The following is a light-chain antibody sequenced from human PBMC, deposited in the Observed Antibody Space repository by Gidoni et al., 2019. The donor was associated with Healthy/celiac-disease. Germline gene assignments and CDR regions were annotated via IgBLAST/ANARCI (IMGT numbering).Light chain of an antibody. V-gene: IGKV4-1*01. Sequence: DIVMTQSPDSLAVSLGERATINCKSSQSVLYSSNNKNYLAWYQQNPGQPPKLLIYWASTRESGVPDRFSGSGSGTDFTLSIGSLQAEDVAVYYCQQYYSTPPTFXPXTNVDIK. CDR1: QSVLYSSNNKNY. CDR2: WAS. CDR3: QQYYSTPPT. J-gene: IGKJ3*01.